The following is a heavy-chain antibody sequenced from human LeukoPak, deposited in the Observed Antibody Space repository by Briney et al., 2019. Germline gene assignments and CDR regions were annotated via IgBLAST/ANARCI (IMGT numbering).Heavy chain of an antibody. J-gene: IGHJ3*02. CDR3: TRDRPRYDYGDYRDTFDI. CDR1: GFTCGDYA. V-gene: IGHV3-49*03. D-gene: IGHD4-17*01. Sequence: GGSLRLSCSASGFTCGDYAMNWFRQAPGKGLEWVGFIRSKAYGGTTEYAASVKGRFTISRDDSKSLAYLQMNSLKIEDTGLYYCTRDRPRYDYGDYRDTFDIWGQGTMVTVSS. CDR2: IRSKAYGGTT.